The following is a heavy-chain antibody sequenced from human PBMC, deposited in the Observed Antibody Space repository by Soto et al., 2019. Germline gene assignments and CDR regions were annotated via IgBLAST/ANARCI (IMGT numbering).Heavy chain of an antibody. D-gene: IGHD3-10*01. V-gene: IGHV4-59*08. CDR3: VRQGFGPLHGLVDV. CDR2: IDNNGGT. Sequence: PSETLSLTCTVSSDSSSSYKWSWIRQTPGKGLEWIGYIDNNGGTSYNPSLRSRITITISIDTSTKQVSLRLSSVTAADTAVYYCVRQGFGPLHGLVDVWGQGTTVTVSS. J-gene: IGHJ6*02. CDR1: SDSSSSYK.